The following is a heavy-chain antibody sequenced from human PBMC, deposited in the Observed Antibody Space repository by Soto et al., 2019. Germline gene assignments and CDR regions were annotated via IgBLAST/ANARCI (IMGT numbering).Heavy chain of an antibody. CDR3: ARRGPGTYFAY. J-gene: IGHJ4*02. CDR1: GFTFSSYA. CDR2: ISGSGDST. D-gene: IGHD6-13*01. V-gene: IGHV3-23*01. Sequence: EVQLLDSGGGLVQPGGSLRLSCAASGFTFSSYAMNWVRQAPGKGLEWVSVISGSGDSTYYADSVKGRFTISRDNSKNTLYLQMNILRAEDTAVYYCARRGPGTYFAYWGQGTLVTVSS.